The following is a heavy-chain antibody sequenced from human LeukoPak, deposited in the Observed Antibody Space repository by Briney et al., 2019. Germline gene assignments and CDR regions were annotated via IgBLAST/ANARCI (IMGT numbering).Heavy chain of an antibody. CDR2: ISSSGSTI. CDR1: GFTFSSYW. V-gene: IGHV3-48*04. Sequence: QTGGSLRLSCAASGFTFSSYWMSWVRQAPGKGLEWVSYISSSGSTIYYADSVKGRFTISRDNAKNSLYLQMNSLRAEDTAVYYCAREGRGRVDTAMVPLDYWGQGTLVTVSS. J-gene: IGHJ4*02. CDR3: AREGRGRVDTAMVPLDY. D-gene: IGHD5-18*01.